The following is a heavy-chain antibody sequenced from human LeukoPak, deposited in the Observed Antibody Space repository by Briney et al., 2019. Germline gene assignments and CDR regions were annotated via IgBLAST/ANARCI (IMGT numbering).Heavy chain of an antibody. CDR1: GVSISSYY. V-gene: IGHV4-59*01. D-gene: IGHD3-9*01. J-gene: IGHJ6*04. CDR3: ARGAILTGTSL. CDR2: VYYSGST. Sequence: SETLSLTCAVSGVSISSYYWSWIRQPPGKGLEWIGYVYYSGSTNYNPSLKSRVTISLDTSKSQFSLNLTSVTAADTAMYYCARGAILTGTSLWGKGTTVTISS.